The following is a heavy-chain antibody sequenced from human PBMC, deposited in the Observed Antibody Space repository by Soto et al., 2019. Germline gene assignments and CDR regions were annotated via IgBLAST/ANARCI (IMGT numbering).Heavy chain of an antibody. CDR3: ATWHLREHAYDI. Sequence: ILSCAACGCTVSGKKYVAWVRQAPGKGLEWVSALYDLDGTYYADSVKGRFTTSSDSSRTTVYLQMNDLRPDDTAVYSCATWHLREHAYDIWGQGTTVTVSS. J-gene: IGHJ3*02. CDR1: GCTVSGKKY. V-gene: IGHV3-53*01. CDR2: LYDLDGT. D-gene: IGHD3-10*01.